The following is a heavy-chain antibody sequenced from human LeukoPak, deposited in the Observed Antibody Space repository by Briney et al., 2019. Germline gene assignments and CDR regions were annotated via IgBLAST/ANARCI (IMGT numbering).Heavy chain of an antibody. CDR2: ISSSSSYI. J-gene: IGHJ6*03. CDR3: ARVPDYRGFYYYYIDV. V-gene: IGHV3-21*04. D-gene: IGHD4-11*01. Sequence: PGGSLRLSCAASGFTFSSYSMNWVRQAPGKGLEWVSSISSSSSYIYYADSVKGRFTISRDNAKNSLYLQMNSLRAEDTALYYCARVPDYRGFYYYYIDVWGKGTTVTVSS. CDR1: GFTFSSYS.